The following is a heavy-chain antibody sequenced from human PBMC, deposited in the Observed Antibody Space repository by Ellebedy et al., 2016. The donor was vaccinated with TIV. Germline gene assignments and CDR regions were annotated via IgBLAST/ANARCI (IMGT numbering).Heavy chain of an antibody. CDR2: IYYSGRT. D-gene: IGHD6-25*01. V-gene: IGHV4-59*01. CDR1: GGSINIYY. J-gene: IGHJ4*02. CDR3: ARGSGRGHYFDY. Sequence: GSLRLSCTVSGGSINIYYWSWIRQPPGKELEWIGYIYYSGRTNYNPSLKSRATISVDTSKNQFSLKLSSVTAADTAVYYCARGSGRGHYFDYWGQGTLVTVSS.